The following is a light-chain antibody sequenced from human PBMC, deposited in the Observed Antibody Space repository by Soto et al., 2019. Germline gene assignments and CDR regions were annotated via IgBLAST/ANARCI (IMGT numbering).Light chain of an antibody. CDR2: GAS. CDR1: QSVSSSY. J-gene: IGKJ4*01. CDR3: QQYGSSLLT. V-gene: IGKV3-20*01. Sequence: EVVLTHSPGTLSLSPGERATLSCSSSQSVSSSYLAWYQQKPGQAPRLLIYGASSRATGIPDRFSGSGSGTDFTLTISRLEPEDFAVYYCQQYGSSLLTFGGGTKVDIK.